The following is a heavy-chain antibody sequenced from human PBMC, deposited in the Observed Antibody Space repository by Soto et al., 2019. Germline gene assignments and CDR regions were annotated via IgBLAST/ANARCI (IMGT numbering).Heavy chain of an antibody. Sequence: SVKVSCKASGGTFSSYTISWVRQAPGQGLEWMGRIIPILGIANYAQKFQGRVTITADKSTSTAYMELSSLRSEDTAVYYCARDRRGYSGYAPGYYYYMDVWGKGTTVTVSS. CDR2: IIPILGIA. CDR1: GGTFSSYT. J-gene: IGHJ6*03. V-gene: IGHV1-69*04. CDR3: ARDRRGYSGYAPGYYYYMDV. D-gene: IGHD5-12*01.